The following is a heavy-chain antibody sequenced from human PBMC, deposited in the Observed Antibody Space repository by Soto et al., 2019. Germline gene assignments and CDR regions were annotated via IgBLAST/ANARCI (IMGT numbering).Heavy chain of an antibody. Sequence: SETLSLTCAVYGGSFSGYYWSWIRQPPGKGLEWIGEINHSGSTNYNPSLKSRVTISVDTSKNQFSLKLSSVTAADTALYYCARLLPYYDFWSGYLDWGQGTLVTVSS. CDR1: GGSFSGYY. J-gene: IGHJ4*02. CDR3: ARLLPYYDFWSGYLD. V-gene: IGHV4-34*01. D-gene: IGHD3-3*01. CDR2: INHSGST.